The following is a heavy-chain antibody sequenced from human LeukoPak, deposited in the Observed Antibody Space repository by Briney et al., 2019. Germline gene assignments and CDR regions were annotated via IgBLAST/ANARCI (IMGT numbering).Heavy chain of an antibody. Sequence: SETLSLTCAVSGYFISSGYYWGWIRQPPGKGLEWIGSIYHSGSTYYNPSLKSRVTISVDTSKNQFSLKLSSVTAADTAVYYCARGTTDAFDIWGQGTMVTVSS. CDR3: ARGTTDAFDI. D-gene: IGHD1-1*01. CDR1: GYFISSGYY. V-gene: IGHV4-38-2*01. J-gene: IGHJ3*02. CDR2: IYHSGST.